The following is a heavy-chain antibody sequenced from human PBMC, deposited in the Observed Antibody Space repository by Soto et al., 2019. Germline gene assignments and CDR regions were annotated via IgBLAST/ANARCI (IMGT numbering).Heavy chain of an antibody. CDR2: VYYTGST. Sequence: PSETLSLTCSVSCGSLSGSSWICIRQSPGKGLEWLGYVYYTGSTNYSPSLRSRVSISVDTSKNEFSLRLSSVTAADTAVYFCARSVAVPGAHIDYWGQGTQVTVSS. CDR3: ARSVAVPGAHIDY. V-gene: IGHV4-59*01. D-gene: IGHD6-19*01. CDR1: CGSLSGSS. J-gene: IGHJ4*02.